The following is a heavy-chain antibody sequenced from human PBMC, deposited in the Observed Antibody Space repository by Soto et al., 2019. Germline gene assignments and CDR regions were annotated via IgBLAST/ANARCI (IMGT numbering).Heavy chain of an antibody. CDR2: IYYSGST. V-gene: IGHV4-31*03. J-gene: IGHJ4*02. D-gene: IGHD1-26*01. CDR1: GGSISSGGYY. CDR3: AGGAVGATGYYFDY. Sequence: QVQLQESGPGLVKPSQTLSLTGTVSGGSISSGGYYWSWIRQHPGKCLEWIGYIYYSGSTYYNPSLKSRVTISVATSSNQFCLKLSSVTAADTAVYYCAGGAVGATGYYFDYWGQGTLVTVSS.